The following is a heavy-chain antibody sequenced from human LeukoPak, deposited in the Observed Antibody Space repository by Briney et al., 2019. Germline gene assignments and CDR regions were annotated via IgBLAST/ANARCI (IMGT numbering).Heavy chain of an antibody. V-gene: IGHV4-39*07. CDR3: AKSNGYGLVGI. J-gene: IGHJ3*02. CDR2: IFYSGST. CDR1: GGSISTSNYY. D-gene: IGHD3-10*01. Sequence: SETLSLTCTVSGGSISTSNYYWGWIRQPPGKGLEWIGSIFYSGSTYYSPSLKSRVTISLDTSRNQFSLKLNSVTAADTAVYYCAKSNGYGLVGIWGQGTMVTVSS.